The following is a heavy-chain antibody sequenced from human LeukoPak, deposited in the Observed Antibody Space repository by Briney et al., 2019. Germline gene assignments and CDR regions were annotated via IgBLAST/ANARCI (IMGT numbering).Heavy chain of an antibody. Sequence: PSETLSLTCAVYGGSFSGYYWSWIRQPPGKGLERIGEINHSGSTNYNPSLKSRVTISVDTSKNQFSLKLSSVTAADTAVYYCAKKDIVVVPAAMGGHNWFDPWGQGTLVTVSS. CDR3: AKKDIVVVPAAMGGHNWFDP. J-gene: IGHJ5*02. D-gene: IGHD2-2*01. V-gene: IGHV4-34*01. CDR1: GGSFSGYY. CDR2: INHSGST.